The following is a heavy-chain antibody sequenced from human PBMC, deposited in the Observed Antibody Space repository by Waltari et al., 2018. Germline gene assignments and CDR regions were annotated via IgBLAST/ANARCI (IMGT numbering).Heavy chain of an antibody. D-gene: IGHD2-8*02. CDR1: GGSVSGYY. Sequence: QVQLQQWGAGLLQPSETLSLTCAVYGGSVSGYYWGWIRPPPGKGLEWIGEINHSGNTNHNPSLRSRVTMLVDTSKSQFSLKLNSVTAADTAVYYCVRLEDCTGPGGNCYSGDSFAMDVWGQGTTVTVSS. V-gene: IGHV4-34*02. J-gene: IGHJ6*02. CDR3: VRLEDCTGPGGNCYSGDSFAMDV. CDR2: INHSGNT.